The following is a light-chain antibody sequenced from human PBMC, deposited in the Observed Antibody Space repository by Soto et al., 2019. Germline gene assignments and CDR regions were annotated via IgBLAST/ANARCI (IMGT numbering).Light chain of an antibody. CDR1: QSISSS. Sequence: EIVLTQSPATLSLSPGERATLSCRSSQSISSSLAWFQQKPGQAPRPLIYDASNRAAGIPARFSGSGSGTDFTLTISGLEPEDFAVYYCQQRSNWPPWTFGQGTKVDIK. V-gene: IGKV3-11*01. CDR2: DAS. CDR3: QQRSNWPPWT. J-gene: IGKJ1*01.